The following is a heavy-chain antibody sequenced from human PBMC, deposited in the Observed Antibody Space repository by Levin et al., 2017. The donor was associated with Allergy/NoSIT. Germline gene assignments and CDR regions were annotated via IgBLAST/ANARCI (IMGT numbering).Heavy chain of an antibody. CDR2: IYYSGST. CDR1: CRPIKSRRYH. D-gene: IGHD3-10*01. V-gene: IGHV4-39*01. J-gene: IGHJ5*02. Sequence: SETLSLTCTVWCRPIKSRRYHWVWTRPPPGKGREDFGSIYYSGSTYYNPSLKSRVTISVDTSKNQFSLRLSSVTAADTAVYYCARGLYASGSNPWGQGTLVTVSS. CDR3: ARGLYASGSNP.